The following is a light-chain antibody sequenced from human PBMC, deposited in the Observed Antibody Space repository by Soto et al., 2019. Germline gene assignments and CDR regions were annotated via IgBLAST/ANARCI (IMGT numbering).Light chain of an antibody. Sequence: VMTQSPATLSVSPGERATLSCRASQNVGGSVAWYQQEPGQAPRLLIYRASTRATGIPARFSGSGSGTEFTLTISSLQSEDFAVYYCQQSRTFAQGTK. CDR1: QNVGGS. V-gene: IGKV3-15*01. CDR2: RAS. CDR3: QQSRT. J-gene: IGKJ2*01.